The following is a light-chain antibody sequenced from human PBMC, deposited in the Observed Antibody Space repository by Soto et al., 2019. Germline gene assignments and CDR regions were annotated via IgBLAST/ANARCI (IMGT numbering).Light chain of an antibody. CDR3: SSYAGSNNLV. J-gene: IGLJ3*02. Sequence: QYALTQPPSASGSPGQSVTISCTGTSSDVGGYNYVSWYQQHPGKAPKLMIYEVSQRPSGVPDRFSGSKSGNTASLTVSGLQAKDEADYYCSSYAGSNNLVFGGGTKLTFL. CDR1: SSDVGGYNY. V-gene: IGLV2-8*01. CDR2: EVS.